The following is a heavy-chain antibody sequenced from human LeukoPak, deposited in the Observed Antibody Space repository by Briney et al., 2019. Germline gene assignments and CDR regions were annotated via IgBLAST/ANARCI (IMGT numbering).Heavy chain of an antibody. CDR1: GESFSGYY. V-gene: IGHV4-59*01. Sequence: PSETLSLTCAVYGESFSGYYWSWIRQPPGKGLEWIGYIYYSGSTNYNPSLKSRVTISVDMSKNQFSLKLSSVTAADTAVYYCATSAAKGGYYYYYMDVWGKGTTVTVSS. D-gene: IGHD2-2*01. J-gene: IGHJ6*03. CDR3: ATSAAKGGYYYYYMDV. CDR2: IYYSGST.